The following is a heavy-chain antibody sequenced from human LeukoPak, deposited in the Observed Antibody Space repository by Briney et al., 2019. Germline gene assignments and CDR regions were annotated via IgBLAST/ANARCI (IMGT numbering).Heavy chain of an antibody. J-gene: IGHJ4*02. V-gene: IGHV3-73*01. CDR3: ASLSGDFGFDY. CDR2: IRSKANSYAT. D-gene: IGHD2/OR15-2a*01. CDR1: GFTFSGST. Sequence: GGSLKLSCAASGFTFSGSTLYCVRQASGKGLEWVGRIRSKANSYATAYAASVRGRFTISRDDSKNTGYLQMNNLKTEDTAVYYCASLSGDFGFDYWGQGTLVTVSS.